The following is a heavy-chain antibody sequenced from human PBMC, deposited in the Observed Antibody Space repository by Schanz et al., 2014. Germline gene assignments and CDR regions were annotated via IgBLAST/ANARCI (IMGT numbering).Heavy chain of an antibody. CDR1: GFTFSDYY. CDR2: ISHNSHYT. D-gene: IGHD1-26*01. CDR3: ARRYSGRYCFDY. J-gene: IGHJ4*02. Sequence: QVQLVESGGGLVKPGGSLRLSCAASGFTFSDYYMSWIRQAPGKGLEWVSYISHNSHYTNYADSVKGRFTISRDTAENSVYLQMNSLRAEDTAVYYCARRYSGRYCFDYWGQGTLVAVSS. V-gene: IGHV3-11*06.